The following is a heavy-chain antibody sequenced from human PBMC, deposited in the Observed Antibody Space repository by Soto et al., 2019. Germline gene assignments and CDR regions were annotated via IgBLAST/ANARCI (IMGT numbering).Heavy chain of an antibody. Sequence: PSETLSLTCAVSGYSISSDYYWGWIRQPPGKGLEWIGSIYHSGSTYYNPSLKSRVTISVDTSKNQFSLKLSSVTAADTAVYYCSESGSGSYYNFVDLTPFDYWGQGTLVTVSS. CDR2: IYHSGST. V-gene: IGHV4-38-2*01. CDR3: SESGSGSYYNFVDLTPFDY. J-gene: IGHJ4*02. CDR1: GYSISSDYY. D-gene: IGHD3-10*01.